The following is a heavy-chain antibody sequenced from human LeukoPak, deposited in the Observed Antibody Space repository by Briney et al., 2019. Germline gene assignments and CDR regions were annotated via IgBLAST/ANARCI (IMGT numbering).Heavy chain of an antibody. Sequence: GGSLRLSCAASGFTFSSYSMNWVRQAPGKGLEWVSHITASGTAMFYADSVKGRFTISRDSAKNSLYLQMNSLRDEDTAVYYCASSGSYRFDYWGQGTLVTVSS. J-gene: IGHJ4*02. V-gene: IGHV3-48*02. CDR3: ASSGSYRFDY. CDR1: GFTFSSYS. D-gene: IGHD1-26*01. CDR2: ITASGTAM.